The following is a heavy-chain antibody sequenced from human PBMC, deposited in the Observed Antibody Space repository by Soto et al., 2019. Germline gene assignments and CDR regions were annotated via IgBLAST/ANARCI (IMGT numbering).Heavy chain of an antibody. D-gene: IGHD6-19*01. CDR1: GFNFRIYT. Sequence: GGSLRLSCVGSGFNFRIYTMNWVRQAPGKGPEWVSSISQTGDYIFYADSVKGRFTISRDNAKNSVFLQMNSLRAEDTAVYYCARGKSIAVAGTSYYYGMDVWGQGTTVTVSS. CDR3: ARGKSIAVAGTSYYYGMDV. J-gene: IGHJ6*02. V-gene: IGHV3-21*01. CDR2: ISQTGDYI.